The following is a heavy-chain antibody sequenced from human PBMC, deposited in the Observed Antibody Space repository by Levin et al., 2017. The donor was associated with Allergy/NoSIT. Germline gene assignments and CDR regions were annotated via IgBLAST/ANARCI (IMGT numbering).Heavy chain of an antibody. CDR2: IYYSGST. CDR1: GGSISSGDYY. J-gene: IGHJ4*02. Sequence: PSETLSLTCTVSGGSISSGDYYWSWIRQPPGKGLEWIGYIYYSGSTYYNPSLKSRVTISVDTSKNQFSLKLSSVTAADTAVYYCARDTYYYDSSGYFRRFDYWGQGTLVTVSS. D-gene: IGHD3-22*01. V-gene: IGHV4-30-4*01. CDR3: ARDTYYYDSSGYFRRFDY.